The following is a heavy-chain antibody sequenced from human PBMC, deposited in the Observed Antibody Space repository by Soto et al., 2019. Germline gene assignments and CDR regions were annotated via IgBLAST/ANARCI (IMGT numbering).Heavy chain of an antibody. Sequence: QVQLQESGPGLVKPSGTLSLTCAVSGGSISSSNWWSWVRQPPGKGLEWIGEIYHSGSTNYNPSLKSLVTISVDKSQNQFSLKLSSVTAADTAVYYCARDYMVRGVMRWFDPWGQGTLVTVSS. CDR1: GGSISSSNW. J-gene: IGHJ5*02. CDR2: IYHSGST. V-gene: IGHV4-4*02. CDR3: ARDYMVRGVMRWFDP. D-gene: IGHD3-10*01.